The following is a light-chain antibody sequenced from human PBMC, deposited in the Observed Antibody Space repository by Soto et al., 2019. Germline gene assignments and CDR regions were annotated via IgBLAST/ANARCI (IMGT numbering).Light chain of an antibody. V-gene: IGLV2-23*02. J-gene: IGLJ1*01. Sequence: QSALTQPASVSGSPGQSITISCTGTSSDVGSYNLVSWYQQHPGKASKLIIFDVGKRPSGVPDRFSASKSGNTAYLTISGLQADDEADYFCCSYAVTNTFVFGTGTKVTVL. CDR1: SSDVGSYNL. CDR3: CSYAVTNTFV. CDR2: DVG.